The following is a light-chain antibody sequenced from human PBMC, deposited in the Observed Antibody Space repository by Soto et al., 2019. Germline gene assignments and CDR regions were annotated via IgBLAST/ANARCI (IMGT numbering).Light chain of an antibody. CDR3: QQYKNWPRT. Sequence: EIVLTQSPATLSVSPGERVTLSCRASESVDINLAWYQQKPGQAPRLLIYGASTRATDMPGTLSGRGSGTEFTLTISSRQSEDFAVYYCQQYKNWPRTLGQGTKVDIK. CDR2: GAS. CDR1: ESVDIN. V-gene: IGKV3-15*01. J-gene: IGKJ1*01.